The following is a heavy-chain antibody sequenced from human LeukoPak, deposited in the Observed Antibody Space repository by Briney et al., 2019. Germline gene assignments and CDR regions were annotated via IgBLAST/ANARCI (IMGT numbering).Heavy chain of an antibody. CDR3: AHSHGYGSSWSGFDS. CDR1: GFSLSTSGVG. V-gene: IGHV2-5*02. Sequence: SGPTLVNPTQSLTLTCTFSGFSLSTSGVGVGWIRQPPGKALEWLALIYWDDEKRHSPSLKSRLTITKDTSKNQVVLTMTNMDPVDTATYYCAHSHGYGSSWSGFDSWGQGTLVTVSS. CDR2: IYWDDEK. J-gene: IGHJ4*02. D-gene: IGHD6-13*01.